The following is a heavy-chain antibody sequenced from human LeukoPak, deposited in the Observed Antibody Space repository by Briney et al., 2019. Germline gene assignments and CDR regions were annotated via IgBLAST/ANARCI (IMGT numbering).Heavy chain of an antibody. Sequence: SETLSLTCTASGGSISSSSYYWGWIRQPPGKGLERIGSIYYSGSTYYNPSLKSRVTISVDTSKNQFSLKLSSVTAADTAAYYCARGQRNTDFRYFDYWGQGTLVTVSS. J-gene: IGHJ4*02. V-gene: IGHV4-39*07. D-gene: IGHD5-18*01. CDR1: GGSISSSSYY. CDR3: ARGQRNTDFRYFDY. CDR2: IYYSGST.